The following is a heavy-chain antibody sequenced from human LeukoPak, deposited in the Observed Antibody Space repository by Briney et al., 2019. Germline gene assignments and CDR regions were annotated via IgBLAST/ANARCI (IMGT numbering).Heavy chain of an antibody. CDR2: INPNSGGT. J-gene: IGHJ3*02. Sequence: ASVKVSCKASGYTFTGYYMHWVRQAPGQGLEWMGWINPNSGGTNYAQKFQGRVTMTRDTSISTAYMELSRLRSDDTAVYYCARETPRYYGSGTNPPDAFDIWGQGTMATVSS. V-gene: IGHV1-2*02. CDR3: ARETPRYYGSGTNPPDAFDI. D-gene: IGHD3-10*01. CDR1: GYTFTGYY.